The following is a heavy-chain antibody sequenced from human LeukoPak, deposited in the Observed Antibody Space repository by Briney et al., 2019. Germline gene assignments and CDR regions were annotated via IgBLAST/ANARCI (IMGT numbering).Heavy chain of an antibody. CDR2: ISSSSSTI. CDR3: ASGSTYDDSSGQVPSDD. J-gene: IGHJ1*01. Sequence: GGSLRLSCAASGFTFSNYAMSWVRQAPGKGLEWVSYISSSSSTIYYADSVKGRFTISRDNAKNSLYLQMNSLRAEDTAVYYCASGSTYDDSSGQVPSDDWGHGTLVTVSS. V-gene: IGHV3-48*01. D-gene: IGHD3-22*01. CDR1: GFTFSNYA.